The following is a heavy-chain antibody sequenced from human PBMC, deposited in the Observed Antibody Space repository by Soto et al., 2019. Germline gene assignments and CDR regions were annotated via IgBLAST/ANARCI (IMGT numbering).Heavy chain of an antibody. V-gene: IGHV1-2*02. CDR3: ARDVIAVAGNWFDP. Sequence: ASVKVSCKASGYTFTGYYMHWVRQAPGQGLEWMGWINPNSGGTNYAQKFQGRVTMTRDTSISTAYMELSRLRSDDTAVYYCARDVIAVAGNWFDPWGQGTLVTVSS. J-gene: IGHJ5*02. D-gene: IGHD6-19*01. CDR1: GYTFTGYY. CDR2: INPNSGGT.